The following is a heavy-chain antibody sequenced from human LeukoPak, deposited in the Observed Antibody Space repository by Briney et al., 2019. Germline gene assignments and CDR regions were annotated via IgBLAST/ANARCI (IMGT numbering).Heavy chain of an antibody. V-gene: IGHV1-69*13. J-gene: IGHJ4*02. D-gene: IGHD3-10*01. CDR3: ASVGSGSYPFDY. Sequence: ASVKVSCKASGGTFSSYAISWVRQAPGQGLEWMGGIIPIFATAKYAQKFQGRIMITADVSTRTAYMEMSSLRSEDTAVYFCASVGSGSYPFDYWGQGTLVTVSS. CDR2: IIPIFATA. CDR1: GGTFSSYA.